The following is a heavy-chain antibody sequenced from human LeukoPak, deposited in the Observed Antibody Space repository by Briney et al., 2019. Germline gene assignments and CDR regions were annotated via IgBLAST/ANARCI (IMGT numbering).Heavy chain of an antibody. CDR3: AKSGLNRFDY. D-gene: IGHD2-15*01. J-gene: IGHJ4*02. CDR2: ISGSGRGCLT. V-gene: IGHV3-23*01. Sequence: GGSLRLSCATSGFTFNTYAMSWVRQAPGKGLEGVSNISGSGRGCLTDYADSGKGRFTISRDNSKNPLYLQMSSLGAEDTAVYYCAKSGLNRFDYWGQGTLVTVSS. CDR1: GFTFNTYA.